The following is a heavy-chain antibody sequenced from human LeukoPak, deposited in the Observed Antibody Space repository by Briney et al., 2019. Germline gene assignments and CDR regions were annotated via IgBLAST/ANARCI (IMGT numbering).Heavy chain of an antibody. V-gene: IGHV1-2*02. CDR1: GYTFTSSY. Sequence: ASVKVSCKASGYTFTSSYMHWVRQAPGQGPEWMGWINPNSATNYAKRFQDRVTMTRDTSISTAYTELTRLRSEDTAVYYCARGKMNGDDFDYWGQGTLVTVSS. CDR3: ARGKMNGDDFDY. D-gene: IGHD4-17*01. CDR2: INPNSAT. J-gene: IGHJ4*02.